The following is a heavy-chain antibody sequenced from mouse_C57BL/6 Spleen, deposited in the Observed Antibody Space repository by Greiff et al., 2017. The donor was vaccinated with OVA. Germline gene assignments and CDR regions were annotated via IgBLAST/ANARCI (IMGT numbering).Heavy chain of an antibody. CDR3: ARRYFDV. CDR2: IDPSDSET. CDR1: GYTFTSYW. V-gene: IGHV1-52*01. J-gene: IGHJ1*03. Sequence: QVQLKESGAELVRPGSSVKLSCKASGYTFTSYWMHWVKQRPIQGLEWIGNIDPSDSETHYNQKFKDKATLTVDKSSSTAYMQLSSLTSEDSAVYYCARRYFDVWGTGTTVTVSS.